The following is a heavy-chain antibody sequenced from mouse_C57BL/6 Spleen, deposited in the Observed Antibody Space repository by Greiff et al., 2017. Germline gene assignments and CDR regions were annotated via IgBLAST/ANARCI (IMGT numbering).Heavy chain of an antibody. CDR2: ISDGGSYT. CDR3: ARERGPYYMDY. CDR1: GFTFSSYA. J-gene: IGHJ2*01. D-gene: IGHD3-3*01. Sequence: EVMLVESGGGLVKPGGSLKLSCAASGFTFSSYAMSWVRQTPEKRLEWVATISDGGSYTYYPDNVKGQFTISRDNAKNNLYLQMSHLKSEDTAMYYCARERGPYYMDYWGQGTTLTVSS. V-gene: IGHV5-4*01.